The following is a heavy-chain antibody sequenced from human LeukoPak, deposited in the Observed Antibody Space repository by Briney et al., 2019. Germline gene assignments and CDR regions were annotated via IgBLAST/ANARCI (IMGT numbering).Heavy chain of an antibody. CDR3: ARGGSSGWYVDWFDP. D-gene: IGHD6-19*01. CDR1: GYTFPSYF. Sequence: ASVKVSCKASGYTFPSYFMHWVRQAPGQGLEWMGIINPTGGSTTYAQKFQGRVTMTRDTSTSTVYMELSSLRSEDTAVYYCARGGSSGWYVDWFDPWGQGTLVTVSS. CDR2: INPTGGST. V-gene: IGHV1-46*01. J-gene: IGHJ5*02.